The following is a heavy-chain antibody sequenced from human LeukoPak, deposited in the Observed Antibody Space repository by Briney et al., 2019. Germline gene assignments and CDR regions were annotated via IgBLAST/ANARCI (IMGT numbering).Heavy chain of an antibody. CDR2: ISYDGSNK. J-gene: IGHJ6*03. CDR3: AKGIAAEEVMDV. D-gene: IGHD6-13*01. CDR1: GFTFSNYA. Sequence: GSLRLSCAASGFTFSNYAMYWVRQAPGKGLEWVAVISYDGSNKYYADSVRGRFTISRDNSKNTLYLQMDSLRAEDTAVYYCAKGIAAEEVMDVWGKGTTVTVSS. V-gene: IGHV3-30*04.